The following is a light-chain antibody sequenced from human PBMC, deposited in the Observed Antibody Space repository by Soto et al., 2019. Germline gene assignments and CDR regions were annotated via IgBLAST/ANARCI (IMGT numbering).Light chain of an antibody. V-gene: IGLV2-14*01. CDR1: SSDVGAYNR. J-gene: IGLJ3*02. Sequence: QSVLTQPASVSGSPGQSITISCTGTSSDVGAYNRVSWYQQHSGKAPKLMIYEVSNRPSGVSNRFSGSKSGNTASLTISGLQAEDEADYYCAAWDDSLNGWVFGGGTKLTVL. CDR2: EVS. CDR3: AAWDDSLNGWV.